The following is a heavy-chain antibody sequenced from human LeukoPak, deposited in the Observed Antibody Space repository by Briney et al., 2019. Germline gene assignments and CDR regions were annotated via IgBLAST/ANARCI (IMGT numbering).Heavy chain of an antibody. V-gene: IGHV1-2*02. D-gene: IGHD3-10*01. CDR2: INPNSGGT. CDR3: ARDPPIGGADVFDI. CDR1: GYTFTGYY. J-gene: IGHJ3*02. Sequence: ASVKVSCKAAGYTFTGYYMHWVRQAPGQGLEWMGWINPNSGGTNYEQKFQGRVTMTRDTSISTAYMELSRLTSDDTAVYYCARDPPIGGADVFDIWGQGTMVTVSS.